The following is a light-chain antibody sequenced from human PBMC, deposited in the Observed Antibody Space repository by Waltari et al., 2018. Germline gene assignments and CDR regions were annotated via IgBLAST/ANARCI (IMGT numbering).Light chain of an antibody. CDR2: GAS. V-gene: IGKV3-20*01. J-gene: IGKJ1*01. CDR3: QQYGDSPWT. CDR1: QSVSSSY. Sequence: EIVLTQSPGTLSVSPGERATLSCRASQSVSSSYLAWYQQKPGQAPRLLIYGASSRATGIPDRFSGSESGTAFTLTISRLEPEDFAVYYCQQYGDSPWTFGQGTKVEIK.